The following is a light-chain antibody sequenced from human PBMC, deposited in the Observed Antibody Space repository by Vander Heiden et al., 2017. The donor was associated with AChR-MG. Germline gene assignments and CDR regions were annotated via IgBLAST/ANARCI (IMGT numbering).Light chain of an antibody. Sequence: DIVMTQSPDSLAGSLGERATINCKSSQSVLYSSNNKNYLAWYQQKPGQPPKLLIYWASTRESGVPDRFSGSGSGTDFTLTISSLQAEDVAVYYCQQYYSGWTFGQGTKVEIK. CDR1: QSVLYSSNNKNY. CDR3: QQYYSGWT. V-gene: IGKV4-1*01. CDR2: WAS. J-gene: IGKJ1*01.